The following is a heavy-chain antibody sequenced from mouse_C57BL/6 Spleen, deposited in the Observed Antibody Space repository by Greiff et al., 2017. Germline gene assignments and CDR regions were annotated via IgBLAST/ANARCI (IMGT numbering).Heavy chain of an antibody. Sequence: VQLQQSGPGMVKPSQSLSLTCTVTGYSITSGYDWHWIRHFPGNKLEWMGYISYSGSTNYNPSLKSRISITHDTSKNHFFLKLNSVTTEDTATYYCARVEGNYYAMDYWGQGTSVTVSS. CDR1: GYSITSGYD. V-gene: IGHV3-1*01. D-gene: IGHD2-1*01. CDR2: ISYSGST. CDR3: ARVEGNYYAMDY. J-gene: IGHJ4*01.